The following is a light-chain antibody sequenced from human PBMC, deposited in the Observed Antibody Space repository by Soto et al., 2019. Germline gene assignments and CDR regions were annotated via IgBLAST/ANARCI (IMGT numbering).Light chain of an antibody. Sequence: DIVMTQSPLSLPVTPGEPASISCRSSQSLLHSNGYNYLDWYLQKPGQSPQLLIYLGSNRASGVPARFSGSGSGTDFTLKISRVEAEDVGVSYCMQALQTPITFGQGTRLEIK. CDR3: MQALQTPIT. CDR1: QSLLHSNGYNY. V-gene: IGKV2-28*01. CDR2: LGS. J-gene: IGKJ5*01.